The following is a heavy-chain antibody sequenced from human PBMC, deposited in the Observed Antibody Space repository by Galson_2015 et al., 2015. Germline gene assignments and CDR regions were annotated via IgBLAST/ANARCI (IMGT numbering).Heavy chain of an antibody. CDR2: IYHGGNT. D-gene: IGHD2-21*01. CDR3: ARWSGALDGGDSQNFDI. J-gene: IGHJ4*02. Sequence: TLSLTCAVSGGSISSRNWWSWVRQTPARGLEWIGEIYHGGNTNYNPSLMGRVAMSLDKSKNRFSLKMTSVTAADTAVYYCARWSGALDGGDSQNFDIWGQGTLVTVSS. CDR1: GGSISSRNW. V-gene: IGHV4-4*02.